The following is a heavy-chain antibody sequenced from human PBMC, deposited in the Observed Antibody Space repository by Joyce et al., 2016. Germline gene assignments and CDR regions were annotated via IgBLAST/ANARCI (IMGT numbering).Heavy chain of an antibody. CDR1: GGNFYDYT. D-gene: IGHD2/OR15-2a*01. CDR3: TRGRIEYSKTFNAYDI. J-gene: IGHJ3*02. CDR2: IVPIVGVA. Sequence: VQLVQSGAEVKKPGSSVKVSCKVSGGNFYDYTITWVRQAPGQGLEWMGRIVPIVGVANDARKFRGRGALTADKSTATAYLELNSLRLDDTAMFFCTRGRIEYSKTFNAYDIWGQGTMVTVSS. V-gene: IGHV1-69*04.